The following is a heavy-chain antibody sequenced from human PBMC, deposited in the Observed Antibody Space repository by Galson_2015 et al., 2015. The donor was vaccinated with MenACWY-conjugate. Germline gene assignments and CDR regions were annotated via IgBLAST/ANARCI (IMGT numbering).Heavy chain of an antibody. J-gene: IGHJ6*02. V-gene: IGHV3-21*01. Sequence: SLRLSCAASGFTFSSYSMNWVRQAPGKGLEWVSSISSSSSYIYYADSVKGRFTISRDNAKNSLYLQMNSLRAEDTAVYYCARGEYSYGQQDYYYGMDVWGQGTTVTVSS. CDR3: ARGEYSYGQQDYYYGMDV. D-gene: IGHD5-18*01. CDR1: GFTFSSYS. CDR2: ISSSSSYI.